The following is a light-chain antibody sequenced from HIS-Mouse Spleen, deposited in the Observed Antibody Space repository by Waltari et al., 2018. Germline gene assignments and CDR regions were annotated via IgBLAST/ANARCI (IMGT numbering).Light chain of an antibody. J-gene: IGLJ2*01. CDR1: SPNIGAGYE. CDR2: GNS. CDR3: QSYDSSLSGSV. V-gene: IGLV1-40*01. Sequence: QSVLTQPPSVSGAPGQRVTISCTGSSPNIGAGYEVHWYQHLLGTAPKLLIYGNSNRPSGVPDRFSGSKSGTSASLAITGLQAEDEADYYCQSYDSSLSGSVFGGGTKLTVL.